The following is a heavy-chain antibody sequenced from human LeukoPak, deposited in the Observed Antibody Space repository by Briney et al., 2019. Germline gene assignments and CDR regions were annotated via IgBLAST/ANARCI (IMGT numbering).Heavy chain of an antibody. V-gene: IGHV4-28*05. D-gene: IGHD2-15*01. CDR3: ARTVGSYYYYYMDV. J-gene: IGHJ6*03. Sequence: PSETLSLTCAGSGYSISSSNWWGWIRQPPGKGLEWIGFNYDSGSIYYNPSLKSRVTMSVYTSKNHFSLKLSSVTAVDTAVYYCARTVGSYYYYYMDVWGKGTTVTVSS. CDR1: GYSISSSNW. CDR2: NYDSGSI.